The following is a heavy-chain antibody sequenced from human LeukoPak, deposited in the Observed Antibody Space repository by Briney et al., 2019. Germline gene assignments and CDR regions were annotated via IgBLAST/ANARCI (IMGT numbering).Heavy chain of an antibody. CDR1: GGSISSGSYY. J-gene: IGHJ4*02. CDR3: AREIYPATFDY. CDR2: IYTSGST. V-gene: IGHV4-61*02. D-gene: IGHD2-15*01. Sequence: SQTLSLTCTVSGGSISSGSYYWSWIRQPAGKGLEWIGRIYTSGSTNYSPSLKSRVTISVDTSKNQFSLKLSSVTAADTAVYYCAREIYPATFDYWGQGTLVTVSS.